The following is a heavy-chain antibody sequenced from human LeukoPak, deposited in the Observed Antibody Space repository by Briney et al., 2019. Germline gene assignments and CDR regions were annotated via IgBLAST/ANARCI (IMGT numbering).Heavy chain of an antibody. J-gene: IGHJ3*02. D-gene: IGHD3-22*01. CDR3: ARSYDSSGYSYDAFDI. Sequence: SGGSLRLSCAASGFTVSSNYMSWVRQAPGKGLEWVSVIYSGGSTYYADSVKGRFTISRDNSKNTLYLQMNSLRAEDTAVYYCARSYDSSGYSYDAFDIWGQGTMVTVSS. CDR1: GFTVSSNY. CDR2: IYSGGST. V-gene: IGHV3-66*01.